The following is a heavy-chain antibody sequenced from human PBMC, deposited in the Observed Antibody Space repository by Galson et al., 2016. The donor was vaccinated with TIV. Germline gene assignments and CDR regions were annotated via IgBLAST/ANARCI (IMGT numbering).Heavy chain of an antibody. CDR1: GDTFRTYT. Sequence: SVKVSCKASGDTFRTYTISWVRQAPGQGLEWMGGIIPIHDLSNHAQKFQGRVTINADEPTSTVYMIMSNLRSEDTAVYYCARTVPCSGDCYFFDYWGQGTLVTVSS. V-gene: IGHV1-69*10. J-gene: IGHJ4*02. CDR2: IIPIHDLS. CDR3: ARTVPCSGDCYFFDY. D-gene: IGHD2-21*02.